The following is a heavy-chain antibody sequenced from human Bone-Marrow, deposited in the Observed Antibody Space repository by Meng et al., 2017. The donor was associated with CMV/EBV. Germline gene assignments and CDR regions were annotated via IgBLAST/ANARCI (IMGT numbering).Heavy chain of an antibody. CDR2: IIPIFGTA. CDR1: GGTFSSYA. Sequence: SVKVSCKASGGTFSSYAISWVRQAPGQGLEWMGGIIPIFGTANYAQKFQGRVTITTDESTSTAYMELSSLRSEDTAVYYCARVVEFSLSWFGEDLSFDYWGQGTLVTGSS. J-gene: IGHJ4*02. D-gene: IGHD3-10*01. V-gene: IGHV1-69*05. CDR3: ARVVEFSLSWFGEDLSFDY.